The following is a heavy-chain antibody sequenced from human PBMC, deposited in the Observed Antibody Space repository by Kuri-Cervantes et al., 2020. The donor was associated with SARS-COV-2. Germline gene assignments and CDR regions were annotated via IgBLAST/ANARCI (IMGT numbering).Heavy chain of an antibody. D-gene: IGHD2-15*01. V-gene: IGHV4-34*01. CDR3: ARVGATATYYFDY. CDR1: GGSFSGYY. CDR2: INHSGST. Sequence: SETLSLTCAVYGGSFSGYYWSWIRQPPGKGLEWIGEINHSGSTNYNPSPKSRVTVSVDTSKNQFSLKLSSVTAADTAVYYCARVGATATYYFDYWGQGTLVTVSS. J-gene: IGHJ4*02.